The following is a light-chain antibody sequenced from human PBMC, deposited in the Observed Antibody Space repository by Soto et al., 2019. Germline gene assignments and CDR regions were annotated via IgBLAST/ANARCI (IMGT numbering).Light chain of an antibody. J-gene: IGKJ1*01. CDR2: GAS. V-gene: IGKV3-20*01. CDR1: QSVSSSY. Sequence: EIVMTQSPATLSVSPGDRATLSCRASQSVSSSYLAWYQQKPGQAPRLLIYGASSRATGIPDRFSGSGSGTDFPLTISRLEPEDSAVYYCQQYGSSPTFGQGTKVDIK. CDR3: QQYGSSPT.